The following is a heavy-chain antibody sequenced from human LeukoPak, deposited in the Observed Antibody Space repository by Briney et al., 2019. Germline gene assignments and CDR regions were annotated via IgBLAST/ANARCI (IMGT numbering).Heavy chain of an antibody. J-gene: IGHJ4*02. CDR3: ARSGSGSFDY. CDR2: ISSSGSYI. CDR1: GFTFSSYN. D-gene: IGHD3-10*01. Sequence: PGGSPRLSCEASGFTFSSYNMNWVRQAPGKGLEWVTSISSSGSYIYYADSVKGRSTISRDNAKNSVYLQMNSLRVEDTAVYYCARSGSGSFDYWGQGTLVTVSS. V-gene: IGHV3-21*01.